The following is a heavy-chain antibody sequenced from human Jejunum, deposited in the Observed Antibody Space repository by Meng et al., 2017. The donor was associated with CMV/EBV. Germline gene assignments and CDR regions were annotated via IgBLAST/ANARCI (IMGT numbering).Heavy chain of an antibody. CDR1: FNSHG. CDR2: ISVGSTVI. V-gene: IGHV3-48*04. J-gene: IGHJ6*02. Sequence: FNSHGMNWVRQAPGKGLEWVSYISVGSTVIYYADSVRGRFTISRDNAKNSLYLQMNSLRVEDTGVYYCAKDRVAARPGYYYYGLDVWGQGTTVTVSS. D-gene: IGHD6-6*01. CDR3: AKDRVAARPGYYYYGLDV.